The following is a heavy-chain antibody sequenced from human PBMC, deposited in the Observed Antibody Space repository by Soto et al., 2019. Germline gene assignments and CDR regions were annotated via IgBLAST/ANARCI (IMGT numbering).Heavy chain of an antibody. D-gene: IGHD4-17*01. Sequence: EVQLVESGGGLGQPGGSLRLSCAASGFTFSSYWMHWVRQPPGKGLVWVSHINTDGSSTSYADSVKGRFTISRDNAKNTLYLQVHSLRAEDSAVYYCATSPSYGDYNYWGQGTLVTVSS. CDR3: ATSPSYGDYNY. V-gene: IGHV3-74*01. J-gene: IGHJ4*02. CDR2: INTDGSST. CDR1: GFTFSSYW.